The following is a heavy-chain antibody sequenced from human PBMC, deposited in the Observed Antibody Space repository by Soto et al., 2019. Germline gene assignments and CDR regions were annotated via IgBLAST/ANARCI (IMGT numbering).Heavy chain of an antibody. CDR2: IYHSGST. J-gene: IGHJ6*02. D-gene: IGHD3-10*02. Sequence: QVQLQESGPGLVKPSGTLSLTCAVSGGSISSSNWWSWVRQPPGKGLEWIGEIYHSGSTNYNPSLKSRVTISVDKSKNQFSMKLSSVTAADTAVYYCSSVRGGYYYAMDVWGQGTTVTVFS. V-gene: IGHV4-4*02. CDR1: GGSISSSNW. CDR3: SSVRGGYYYAMDV.